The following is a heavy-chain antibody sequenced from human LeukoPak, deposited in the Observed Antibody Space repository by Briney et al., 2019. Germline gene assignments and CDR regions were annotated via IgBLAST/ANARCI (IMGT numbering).Heavy chain of an antibody. CDR3: ARDGDWGFGEFVGAFDI. V-gene: IGHV3-53*01. CDR2: IYSGGST. D-gene: IGHD3-10*01. Sequence: GGSLRLSCAASGFNVSSNYMSWVRQAPGKGLEWVSVIYSGGSTYYADSVKGRFTISSDNSKNTLYLQMNSLRAEDTAVYYCARDGDWGFGEFVGAFDIWGQGTMVTIS. J-gene: IGHJ3*02. CDR1: GFNVSSNY.